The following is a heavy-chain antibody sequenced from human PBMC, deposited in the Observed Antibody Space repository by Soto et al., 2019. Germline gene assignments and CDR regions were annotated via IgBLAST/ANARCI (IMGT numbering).Heavy chain of an antibody. Sequence: SWIRQPPGKGLEWMGRIDPSDSYTNYSPSFQGHVTISADKSISTAYLQWSSLKASDTAMYYCARLGIAAAEAYGMDVWGQGTTVTVSS. CDR3: ARLGIAAAEAYGMDV. V-gene: IGHV5-10-1*01. CDR2: IDPSDSYT. J-gene: IGHJ6*02. D-gene: IGHD6-13*01.